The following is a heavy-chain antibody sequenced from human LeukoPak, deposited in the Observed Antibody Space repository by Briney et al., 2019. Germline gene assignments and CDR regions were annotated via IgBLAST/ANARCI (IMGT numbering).Heavy chain of an antibody. V-gene: IGHV4-39*01. Sequence: SETLSLTCTVSGGSISSSSYYWGWIRQPPGKGLEWNASIYYSGNTYYNPSLKSRVTISVDTSKNQFSLKLSSVTAADTAVYYCARKPDYWGQGTLVTVSS. CDR1: GGSISSSSYY. CDR2: IYYSGNT. J-gene: IGHJ4*02. CDR3: ARKPDY.